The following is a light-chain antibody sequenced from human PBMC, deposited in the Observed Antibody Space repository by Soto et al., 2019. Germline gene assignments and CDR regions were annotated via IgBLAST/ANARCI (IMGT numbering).Light chain of an antibody. V-gene: IGLV2-14*03. Sequence: QSVLTQPASMSGSPGQSITISCTGTSSDLGGYNYVSWYQQHPGRAPRLMIFEVTNRPAGVSNRFSGSKSGNTASLTISGLQADDEAHYYCTSYTSSTTVIFGGGTKLTVL. J-gene: IGLJ2*01. CDR3: TSYTSSTTVI. CDR2: EVT. CDR1: SSDLGGYNY.